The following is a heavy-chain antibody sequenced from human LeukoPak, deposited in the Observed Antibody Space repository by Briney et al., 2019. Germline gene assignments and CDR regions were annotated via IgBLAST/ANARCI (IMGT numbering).Heavy chain of an antibody. D-gene: IGHD3-10*01. V-gene: IGHV4-59*11. J-gene: IGHJ5*02. CDR1: GGSMSSHY. Sequence: SETLSLTCTVSGGSMSSHYWGWIRQPPGKGLEWIGYIYYSGTTNYNSSFQSRVTISVDTPKNQFSLKLSSVTAADTAVYYCARGLLVRGRGYWFDPWGQGTLVTVSS. CDR2: IYYSGTT. CDR3: ARGLLVRGRGYWFDP.